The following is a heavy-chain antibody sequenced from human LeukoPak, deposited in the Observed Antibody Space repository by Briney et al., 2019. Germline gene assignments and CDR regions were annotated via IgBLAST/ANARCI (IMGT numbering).Heavy chain of an antibody. CDR1: GFTFSSYW. D-gene: IGHD5-12*01. J-gene: IGHJ4*02. Sequence: GGSLRLSCAASGFTFSSYWMSWVRQAPGKGLEWVANIKQDGSEKYYVDSVKGRFTISRDNAKNSLYLQMNSLRAEDTAVYYCARGQTTGYSGYDWDYWGQGTLVTVSS. CDR2: IKQDGSEK. V-gene: IGHV3-7*01. CDR3: ARGQTTGYSGYDWDY.